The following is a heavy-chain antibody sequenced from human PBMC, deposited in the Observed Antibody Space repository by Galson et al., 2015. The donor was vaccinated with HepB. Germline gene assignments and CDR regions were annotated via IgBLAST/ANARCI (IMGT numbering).Heavy chain of an antibody. Sequence: SLRLSCAASGLSFTDYGMHWVRQAPGKGLEWVAVITYDGSNKEYADSVKGRFTISRDNSKNTLYLQMNSLRAEDTAVYYCARDEWYYHDKFPPGRLTYWGQGALVTVS. CDR2: ITYDGSNK. CDR1: GLSFTDYG. CDR3: ARDEWYYHDKFPPGRLTY. D-gene: IGHD3-22*01. J-gene: IGHJ4*02. V-gene: IGHV3-30*03.